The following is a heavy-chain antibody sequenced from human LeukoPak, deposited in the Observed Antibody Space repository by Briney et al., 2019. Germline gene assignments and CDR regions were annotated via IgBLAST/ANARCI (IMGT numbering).Heavy chain of an antibody. Sequence: SETLSLTCTVSGGSISSYYWSWIRQPPGKGLEWIGYIYYSGSTNYNPSLKSRVTISVDTSKNQFSLKLSSVTAADTAVYYCARQGTYGLFDYWGQGTLVTVSS. D-gene: IGHD4-17*01. CDR1: GGSISSYY. CDR3: ARQGTYGLFDY. CDR2: IYYSGST. V-gene: IGHV4-59*01. J-gene: IGHJ4*02.